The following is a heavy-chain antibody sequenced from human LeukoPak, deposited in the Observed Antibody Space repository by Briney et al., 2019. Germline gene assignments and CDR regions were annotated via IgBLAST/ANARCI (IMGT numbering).Heavy chain of an antibody. J-gene: IGHJ5*02. Sequence: SETLSLTCTVSGVSISSYYWSWIRQPAGKGLEWIGRIYTSGSTNYNPSLKSRVTMSVDTSKNQFSLKLNSVTAADTAVYYCARESQSGWFDPWGQGTLVTVSS. D-gene: IGHD2-15*01. CDR2: IYTSGST. CDR3: ARESQSGWFDP. CDR1: GVSISSYY. V-gene: IGHV4-4*07.